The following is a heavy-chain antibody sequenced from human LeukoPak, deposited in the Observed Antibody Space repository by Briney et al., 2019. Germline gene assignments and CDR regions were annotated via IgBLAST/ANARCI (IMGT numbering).Heavy chain of an antibody. J-gene: IGHJ5*02. Sequence: WASVKVSCKASGGTFSSYAISWVRQAPGQGLEWMGRIIPILGIANYAQKFQGRVTMTRDTSTSTVYMELSSLRSEDTAVYYCATTMLRGDGFDPWGQGTLVTVSS. D-gene: IGHD3-10*01. CDR1: GGTFSSYA. V-gene: IGHV1-69*04. CDR2: IIPILGIA. CDR3: ATTMLRGDGFDP.